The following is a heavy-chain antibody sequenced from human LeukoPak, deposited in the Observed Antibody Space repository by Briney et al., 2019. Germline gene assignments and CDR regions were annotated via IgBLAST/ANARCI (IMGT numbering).Heavy chain of an antibody. D-gene: IGHD3-9*01. Sequence: PSETLSLTCTVSGGSISSHYWSWIRQPPGGGLEWIGYIYYSGSTNYNPSLKSRVTISVDTSKNQFSLKLSSVTAADTAVYYCARHYDILTGYYLWGQGTLVTVSS. CDR1: GGSISSHY. V-gene: IGHV4-59*11. CDR3: ARHYDILTGYYL. J-gene: IGHJ4*02. CDR2: IYYSGST.